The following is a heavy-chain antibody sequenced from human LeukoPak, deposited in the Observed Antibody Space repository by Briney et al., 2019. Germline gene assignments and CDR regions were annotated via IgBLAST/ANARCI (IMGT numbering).Heavy chain of an antibody. CDR2: IYPGDSET. D-gene: IGHD6-13*01. CDR1: GYSFTSYW. V-gene: IGHV5-51*01. Sequence: PGESLKISCKGSGYSFTSYWIGWVRQMPGKGLEWMGIIYPGDSETRYSPSFQGQVTISADKSISTAYLQWSSLKASDAAMYYCARLVAAAGYASDAFDIWGQGTMVTVSS. J-gene: IGHJ3*02. CDR3: ARLVAAAGYASDAFDI.